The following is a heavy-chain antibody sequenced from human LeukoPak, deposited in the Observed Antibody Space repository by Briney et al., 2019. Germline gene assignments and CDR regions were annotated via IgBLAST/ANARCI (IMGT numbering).Heavy chain of an antibody. CDR3: ARGTYSWNDDNDY. CDR2: ISSSSSYI. D-gene: IGHD1-20*01. Sequence: GGSLRLSCAASGFTFSSYSMNWVRQAPGKGLEWVSSISSSSSYIYYADSVKGRFTISRDNAKNSLYLQMNSLRAEDTAVYCCARGTYSWNDDNDYWGQGTLVTVSS. J-gene: IGHJ4*02. CDR1: GFTFSSYS. V-gene: IGHV3-21*01.